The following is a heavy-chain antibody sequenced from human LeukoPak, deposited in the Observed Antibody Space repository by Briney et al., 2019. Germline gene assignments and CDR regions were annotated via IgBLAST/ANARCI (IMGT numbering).Heavy chain of an antibody. CDR3: ARAYYDSSGFPP. D-gene: IGHD3-22*01. CDR2: ISYDGSNK. Sequence: GGSLRLSCAASGFTFSNYAMHWVRQAPGKGLEWVAVISYDGSNKYYADSVKGRFTISRDNSKNTLYLQMNSLRGEDTAVYYCARAYYDSSGFPPWGQGTLVTVSS. J-gene: IGHJ5*02. CDR1: GFTFSNYA. V-gene: IGHV3-30-3*01.